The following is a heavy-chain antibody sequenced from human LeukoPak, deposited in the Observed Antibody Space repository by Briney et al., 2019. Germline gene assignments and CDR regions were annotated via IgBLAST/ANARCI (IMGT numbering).Heavy chain of an antibody. CDR1: GYSISSGYY. Sequence: SETLSLTCAVSGYSISSGYYWGWIRQPPGKGLEWIGSIYHSGSTYYNPSLKSRVTISVDTSKNQFSLKLSSVTAADTAVYYCASAVGDFWSGYYDYWGQGTLVTVSS. J-gene: IGHJ4*02. CDR2: IYHSGST. V-gene: IGHV4-38-2*01. D-gene: IGHD3-3*01. CDR3: ASAVGDFWSGYYDY.